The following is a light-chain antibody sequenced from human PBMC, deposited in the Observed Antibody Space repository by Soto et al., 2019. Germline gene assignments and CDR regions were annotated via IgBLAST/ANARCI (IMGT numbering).Light chain of an antibody. CDR3: ATWDDSLHGYV. CDR1: NSNIGSNK. J-gene: IGLJ1*01. V-gene: IGLV1-44*01. Sequence: QSVLTQPPSASGTPGQRVTISCSGSNSNIGSNKVNWYQQLPGTAPKLLIYTSNQRPSGVPDRFPGSKSGTSASLAISGLQSEDEADYYCATWDDSLHGYVFGTGTKVTVL. CDR2: TSN.